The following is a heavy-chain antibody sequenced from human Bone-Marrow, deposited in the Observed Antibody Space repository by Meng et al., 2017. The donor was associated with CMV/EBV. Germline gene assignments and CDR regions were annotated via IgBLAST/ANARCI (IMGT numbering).Heavy chain of an antibody. J-gene: IGHJ3*02. CDR3: ARGGLIVVVAFDI. D-gene: IGHD2-15*01. CDR1: GGTFSSYG. Sequence: SVKVSGKASGGTFSSYGISWVRQAPGQGLEWMGGIIPIRDIANYAQKFQGRVTITADKSTSTAYMELSSLRSDDTAVYYGARGGLIVVVAFDIWGQGAMVTVSS. CDR2: IIPIRDIA. V-gene: IGHV1-69*10.